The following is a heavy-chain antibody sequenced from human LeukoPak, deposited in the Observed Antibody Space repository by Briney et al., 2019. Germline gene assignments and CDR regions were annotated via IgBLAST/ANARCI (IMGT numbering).Heavy chain of an antibody. CDR2: ISGSGGST. CDR3: AKAERGEVLRFLEWSTPDVYYYYGMDV. V-gene: IGHV3-23*01. D-gene: IGHD3-3*01. CDR1: GFTFSSYA. Sequence: GGSLRPSCAASGFTFSSYAMSWVRQAPGKGLEWVSAISGSGGSTYYADSVKGRFTISRDNSKNTLYLQMNSLRAEDTAVYYCAKAERGEVLRFLEWSTPDVYYYYGMDVWGQGTTVTVSS. J-gene: IGHJ6*02.